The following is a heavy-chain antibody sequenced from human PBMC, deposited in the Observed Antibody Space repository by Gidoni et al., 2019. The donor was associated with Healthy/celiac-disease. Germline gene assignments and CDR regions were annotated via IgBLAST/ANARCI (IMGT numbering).Heavy chain of an antibody. CDR1: GFTVSSNY. Sequence: EVQLVESGGGLIQPGGSLRLSCAASGFTVSSNYMSWVRQAPGKGLEWVSVIYRGGSTYYADSVKGRFTISRDNSKNTLYLQMNSLRAEDTAVYYCARGWWGYYYYGMDVWGQGTTVTVSS. V-gene: IGHV3-53*01. CDR2: IYRGGST. CDR3: ARGWWGYYYYGMDV. D-gene: IGHD2-15*01. J-gene: IGHJ6*02.